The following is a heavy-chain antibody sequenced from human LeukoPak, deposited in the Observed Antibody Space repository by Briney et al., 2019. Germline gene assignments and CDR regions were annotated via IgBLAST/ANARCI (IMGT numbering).Heavy chain of an antibody. CDR3: AKVSDYYGSGSYSNPPRFDA. J-gene: IGHJ5*02. D-gene: IGHD3-10*01. V-gene: IGHV3-23*01. Sequence: GGSLRLSCAASGFTFSIYAMSWVRQAPGKGMEWVSAISGSGGSTYYADSVKGRFTISRDNSKNTLYLQMNSLRAEDTAVYYCAKVSDYYGSGSYSNPPRFDAWGQGTLVTVSS. CDR2: ISGSGGST. CDR1: GFTFSIYA.